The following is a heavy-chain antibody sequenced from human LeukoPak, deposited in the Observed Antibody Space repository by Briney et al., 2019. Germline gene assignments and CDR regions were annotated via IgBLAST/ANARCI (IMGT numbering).Heavy chain of an antibody. V-gene: IGHV3-74*01. D-gene: IGHD3-22*01. CDR2: INTDGSST. Sequence: GGSLSLSCAASGFTFSSYWMHWVRQAPGKGLVWVSRINTDGSSTSYADSVKGRFTISRDNAKNTLYLQMNSLRAEDTAVYYCARDTYDISGYYYGPFDYWGQATLVTVSS. CDR3: ARDTYDISGYYYGPFDY. J-gene: IGHJ4*02. CDR1: GFTFSSYW.